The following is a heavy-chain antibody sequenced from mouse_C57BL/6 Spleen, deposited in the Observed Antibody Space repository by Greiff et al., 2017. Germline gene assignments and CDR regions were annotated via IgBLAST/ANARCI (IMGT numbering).Heavy chain of an antibody. Sequence: VMLVEPGEGFVKPGGSLKLSCAASGFTFRSYSMSWVRQTPEKRLEWVSYISSGGDYIYSADTVKGRFPISRDTARNTLYLQMSSLKSEDTAMYDCTSGLIYYGNSFDYWGQGTTLTVSS. CDR3: TSGLIYYGNSFDY. J-gene: IGHJ2*01. CDR1: GFTFRSYS. D-gene: IGHD2-1*01. CDR2: ISSGGDYI. V-gene: IGHV5-9-1*02.